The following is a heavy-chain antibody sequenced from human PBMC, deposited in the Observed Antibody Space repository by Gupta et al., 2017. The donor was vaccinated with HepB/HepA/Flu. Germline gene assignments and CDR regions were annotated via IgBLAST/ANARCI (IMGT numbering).Heavy chain of an antibody. V-gene: IGHV1-69*01. CDR3: AADPSEGGLSFDYYYYMDV. CDR1: GGTFSSYA. Sequence: QVQLVQSGAEVKKPGSSVKVSCKASGGTFSSYAISWVRQAPGQGLEWMGGIIPIFGTANYAQKFQGRVTITADESTSTAYMELSSLRSEDTAVYYCAADPSEGGLSFDYYYYMDVWGKGTTVTVSS. J-gene: IGHJ6*03. D-gene: IGHD3/OR15-3a*01. CDR2: IIPIFGTA.